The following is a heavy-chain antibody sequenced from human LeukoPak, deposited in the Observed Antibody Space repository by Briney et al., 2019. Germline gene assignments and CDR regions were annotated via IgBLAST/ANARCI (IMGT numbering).Heavy chain of an antibody. CDR3: ARDIGSGPVDV. D-gene: IGHD3-10*01. CDR1: GASISNYY. V-gene: IGHV4-59*01. J-gene: IGHJ6*02. Sequence: SETLSLTCTVSGASISNYYWSWIRQPPGKGLEWIGYIYYTGRANFNPSLKSRVTMSVDTSKNQLSLKLSSVTAADTAVYYCARDIGSGPVDVWGQGTTVTVSS. CDR2: IYYTGRA.